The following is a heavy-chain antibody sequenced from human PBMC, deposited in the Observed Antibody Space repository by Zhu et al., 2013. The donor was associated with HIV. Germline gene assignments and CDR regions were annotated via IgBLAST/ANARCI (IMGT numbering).Heavy chain of an antibody. D-gene: IGHD1-7*01. J-gene: IGHJ6*02. CDR1: GYTFTSYG. CDR2: ISAYNGNT. Sequence: QVQLVQSGAEVKKPGASVKVSCKASGYTFTSYGISWVRQAPGQGLEWMGWISAYNGNTNYAQKLQGRVTMTTDTSTSTAYMELRSLRSDDTAVYYCAILITGSRMDYYYGMDVWGQGTTVTVSS. CDR3: AILITGSRMDYYYGMDV. V-gene: IGHV1-18*01.